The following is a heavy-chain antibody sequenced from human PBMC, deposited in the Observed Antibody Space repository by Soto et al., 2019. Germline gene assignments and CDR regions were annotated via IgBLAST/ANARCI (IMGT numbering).Heavy chain of an antibody. CDR3: ARDWTGYRGRYYGIDV. CDR2: INPNSGGT. D-gene: IGHD3-9*01. V-gene: IGHV1-2*02. CDR1: GYTFTGYY. J-gene: IGHJ6*02. Sequence: GASVKVSCKASGYTFTGYYMHWVRQAPGQGLEWMGWINPNSGGTNYAQKFQGRVTMTRDTSISTAYMELSRLRSDDTAVYYCARDWTGYRGRYYGIDVWGQGPTVTVSS.